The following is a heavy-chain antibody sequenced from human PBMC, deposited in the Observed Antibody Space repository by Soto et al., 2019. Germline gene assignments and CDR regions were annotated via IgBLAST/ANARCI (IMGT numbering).Heavy chain of an antibody. Sequence: GGSLRLSCAASGFIFSSYVMRWVRQAPGKGLEWVASISVSGGSTHYADSVKGRFTISRDNSKNTLYLQMNSLRAEDTAVYYCAKARSYCTSTSCYKYYYYMDVWGKGTTVTVSS. V-gene: IGHV3-23*01. CDR3: AKARSYCTSTSCYKYYYYMDV. J-gene: IGHJ6*03. CDR1: GFIFSSYV. D-gene: IGHD2-2*02. CDR2: ISVSGGST.